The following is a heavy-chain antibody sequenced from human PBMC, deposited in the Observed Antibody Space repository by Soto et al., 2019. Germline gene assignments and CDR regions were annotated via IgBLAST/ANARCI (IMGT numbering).Heavy chain of an antibody. CDR2: TFSGGNT. CDR1: GFSISSNY. V-gene: IGHV3-53*02. Sequence: LQLVETGGGLIQTGGSLRLSCAASGFSISSNYIAWVRQPPGKGLEWVSTTFSGGNTEYAASVKGRCSISRDNYKNTLYLQMDNLRVEDTAVYYCARKPPSAIQGWAFGMDVWGQGTTVSVSS. CDR3: ARKPPSAIQGWAFGMDV. J-gene: IGHJ6*02. D-gene: IGHD2-21*01.